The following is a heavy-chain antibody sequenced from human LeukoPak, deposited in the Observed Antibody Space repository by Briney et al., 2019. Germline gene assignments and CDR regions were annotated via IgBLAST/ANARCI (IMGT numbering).Heavy chain of an antibody. CDR3: ARTTHTGIAAAGTLSAFDI. CDR2: ISSSSSYI. J-gene: IGHJ3*02. V-gene: IGHV3-21*01. Sequence: GGSLRLSCAASGFTFSSDSMNWGRHAPGKGPELVSSISSSSSYIYYADSVKGRFIISTDNAKTSLYLQINSLRAEDTAAYSCARTTHTGIAAAGTLSAFDIWGQGTMVTVSS. D-gene: IGHD6-13*01. CDR1: GFTFSSDS.